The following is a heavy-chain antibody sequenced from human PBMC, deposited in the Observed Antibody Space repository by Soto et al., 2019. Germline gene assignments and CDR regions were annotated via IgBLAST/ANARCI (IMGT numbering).Heavy chain of an antibody. V-gene: IGHV1-3*01. D-gene: IGHD3-10*01. J-gene: IGHJ4*02. CDR3: ARDSLSVYYGSGSSYPFDY. Sequence: ASVKVSCKTPGYTLTSYAMHWVRQAPGQRLEWMGWINAGNGNTKYSQKFQGRVTITRDTSTSTAYMELRSLRSDDTALYYCARDSLSVYYGSGSSYPFDYWRQGTLVTVSS. CDR1: GYTLTSYA. CDR2: INAGNGNT.